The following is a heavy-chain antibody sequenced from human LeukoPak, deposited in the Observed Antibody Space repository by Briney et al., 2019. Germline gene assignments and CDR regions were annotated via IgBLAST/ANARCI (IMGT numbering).Heavy chain of an antibody. D-gene: IGHD3-10*01. V-gene: IGHV1-69*06. J-gene: IGHJ4*02. CDR1: GRILHLFA. Sequence: GPSEELPYDVCGRILHLFAIRWVRQAPGQGLEWMGGQIPVFGTSNYAQKFQGRVRINANKSTSTAYMELSRLRSDDTAVYYCAREVRGSRRPDTPLGYWGQGTLVTVSS. CDR3: AREVRGSRRPDTPLGY. CDR2: QIPVFGTS.